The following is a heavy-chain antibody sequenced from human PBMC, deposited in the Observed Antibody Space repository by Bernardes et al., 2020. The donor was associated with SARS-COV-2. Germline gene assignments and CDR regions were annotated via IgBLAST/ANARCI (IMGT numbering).Heavy chain of an antibody. J-gene: IGHJ1*01. D-gene: IGHD3-9*01. V-gene: IGHV3-53*01. Sequence: GSLSLSRAASPFTLNSNYLSWVRPSPEKGLEWVALISVGDSPLYTDSVKGRFTFSRDRTKNILYLQMNSLKAEDTGMYYCATDRPGTYLDFWGQGTLVTVSS. CDR3: ATDRPGTYLDF. CDR2: ISVGDSP. CDR1: PFTLNSNY.